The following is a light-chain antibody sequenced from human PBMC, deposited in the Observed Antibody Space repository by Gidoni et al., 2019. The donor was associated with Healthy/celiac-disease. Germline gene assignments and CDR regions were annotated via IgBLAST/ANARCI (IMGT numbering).Light chain of an antibody. Sequence: IVLTQSPGTLSLSPGERATLSCRASRSVSSSYLAWYQQKPGQAPRLLIYGASSRATGIPDRFSGSGSGTDFTLTISRLEPEDFAVYYCQQYGSSHTFGQGTKLEIK. CDR1: RSVSSSY. V-gene: IGKV3-20*01. J-gene: IGKJ2*01. CDR2: GAS. CDR3: QQYGSSHT.